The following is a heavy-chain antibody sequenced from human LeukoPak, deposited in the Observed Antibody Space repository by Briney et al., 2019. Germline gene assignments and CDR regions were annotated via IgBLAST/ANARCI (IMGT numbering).Heavy chain of an antibody. CDR1: GGTFSSYA. V-gene: IGHV1-69*05. CDR3: ARGYVDYGDNWFDP. CDR2: IIPIFGTA. Sequence: SVKVSCKASGGTFSSYAISWVRQAPGQGLEWMGGIIPIFGTANYAQKFQGRVTITTGESTSTAYMELSSLRSEDTAVYYCARGYVDYGDNWFDPWGQGTLVTVSS. J-gene: IGHJ5*02. D-gene: IGHD4-17*01.